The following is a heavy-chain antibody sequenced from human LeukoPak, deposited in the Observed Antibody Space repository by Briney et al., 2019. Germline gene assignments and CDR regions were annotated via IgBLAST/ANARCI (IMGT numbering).Heavy chain of an antibody. Sequence: ASVKVSCKASGYTFTGYYMHWVRQAPGQGLEWMGWINPNSGGTNHAQKFQGWVTMTRDTSISTAYMELSRLRSDDTAVYYCARLRDSSGYYYDYWGQGTLVTVSS. J-gene: IGHJ4*02. V-gene: IGHV1-2*04. D-gene: IGHD3-22*01. CDR1: GYTFTGYY. CDR2: INPNSGGT. CDR3: ARLRDSSGYYYDY.